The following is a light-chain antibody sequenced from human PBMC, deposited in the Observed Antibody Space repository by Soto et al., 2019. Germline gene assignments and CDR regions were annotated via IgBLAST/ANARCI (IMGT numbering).Light chain of an antibody. V-gene: IGLV1-51*01. CDR2: DNH. CDR1: SSNIGNNY. J-gene: IGLJ2*01. Sequence: QSVLTQPPSVSAAPGQKVTTSCSGSSSNIGNNYVSWYQQLPGTAPKLLIYDNHKRPSGIPDRFSGSKSGTSATLGITGLQTGDEADYYCGTWDSSLGALFGGGTQLTVL. CDR3: GTWDSSLGAL.